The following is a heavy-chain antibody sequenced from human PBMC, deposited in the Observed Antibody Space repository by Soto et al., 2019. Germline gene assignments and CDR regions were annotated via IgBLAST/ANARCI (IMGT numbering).Heavy chain of an antibody. D-gene: IGHD3-3*01. Sequence: SLRLSCAASGFSFGSYALSWVRQAPGKGLEWVSTISGSDGKTFYADSVKGRFSISRDTSQSTLYLQMNSLRADDTAIYYCARWSYLDYWGQGTRVTVSS. CDR1: GFSFGSYA. V-gene: IGHV3-23*01. CDR3: ARWSYLDY. CDR2: ISGSDGKT. J-gene: IGHJ4*02.